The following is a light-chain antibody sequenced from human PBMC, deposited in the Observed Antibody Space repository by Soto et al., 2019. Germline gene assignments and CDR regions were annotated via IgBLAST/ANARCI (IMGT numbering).Light chain of an antibody. CDR3: QQYYSTPPWT. J-gene: IGKJ1*01. CDR2: WAS. CDR1: QSVLYSSNNKNY. V-gene: IGKV4-1*01. Sequence: DIVMTQSPDSLAVSLGERATINCKSSQSVLYSSNNKNYFAWYQQKPGQPPKLLIYWASTRESVVPDRFSGSGSGTDCTLTIGSLQADDVAVYYYQQYYSTPPWTFGQGNKVDIK.